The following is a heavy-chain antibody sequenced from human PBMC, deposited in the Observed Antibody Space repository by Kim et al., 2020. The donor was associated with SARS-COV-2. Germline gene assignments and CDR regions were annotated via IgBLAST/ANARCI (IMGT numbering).Heavy chain of an antibody. CDR1: GFTFSSFT. J-gene: IGHJ3*02. D-gene: IGHD5-12*01. V-gene: IGHV3-21*01. CDR2: ISSSSYI. CDR3: ARKCVDIVATGPVDALDI. Sequence: GGSLRLSCAASGFTFSSFTMNWVRQAPGKGLEWVSSISSSSYIYHADSVKGRFTISRDNAKNSLYLRMNSLRAEDTTVYYCARKCVDIVATGPVDALDI.